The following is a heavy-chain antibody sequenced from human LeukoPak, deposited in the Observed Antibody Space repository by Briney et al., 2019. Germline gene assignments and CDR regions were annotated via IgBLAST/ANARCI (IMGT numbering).Heavy chain of an antibody. V-gene: IGHV5-51*01. Sequence: GESLKISCKGSGYSFTTYWIGWVRLMPGKGLEWMGIIYPGDSDTRYSPSFQGQVTISADKSISTAYLQWTSLRASDTAMYFCVRPSQLVVGASIGLFDHWGQGTLVTVSS. J-gene: IGHJ4*02. CDR3: VRPSQLVVGASIGLFDH. D-gene: IGHD2-15*01. CDR1: GYSFTTYW. CDR2: IYPGDSDT.